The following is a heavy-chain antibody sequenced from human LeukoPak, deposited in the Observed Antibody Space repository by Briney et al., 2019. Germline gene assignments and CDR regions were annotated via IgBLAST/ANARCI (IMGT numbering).Heavy chain of an antibody. CDR3: AKGYGVVPAASGH. J-gene: IGHJ4*02. V-gene: IGHV3-30*02. CDR2: IRYDGSNK. D-gene: IGHD2-2*01. CDR1: GFSFGSFW. Sequence: GGSLRLSCAGSGFSFGSFWMNWVRQAPGKGLEWVAFIRYDGSNKYYADSVKGRFTISRDNSKNTLYLQMNSLRAEDTAVYYCAKGYGVVPAASGHWGQGTLVTVSS.